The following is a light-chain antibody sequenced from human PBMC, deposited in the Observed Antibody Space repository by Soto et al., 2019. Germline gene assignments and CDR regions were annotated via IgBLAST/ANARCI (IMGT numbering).Light chain of an antibody. V-gene: IGLV2-14*01. Sequence: QSVLTQPASVSGSPGQSITISCTGTSSDVDGYNYVSWYQYHPGKAPKLMIYDVNNRPSGVSNRFSGSKSGNTASLTISGLQAEDEADYYCSSFTISSNTVIFGGGTKLTVL. CDR3: SSFTISSNTVI. CDR1: SSDVDGYNY. CDR2: DVN. J-gene: IGLJ2*01.